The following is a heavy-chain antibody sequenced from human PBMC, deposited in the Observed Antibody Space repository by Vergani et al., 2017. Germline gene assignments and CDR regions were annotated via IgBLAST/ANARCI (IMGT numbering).Heavy chain of an antibody. J-gene: IGHJ4*02. Sequence: EVQLVESGGGLVKPGGSLRLSCAASGFTFSSYSMNWVRQAPGKGLEWVSSISSSSSYTNYADSVKGRFTISRDNAKNSLYLQMNSLRAEDTAVYYCARDGSGSYLGYWGQGTLVTVSS. CDR3: ARDGSGSYLGY. D-gene: IGHD3-10*01. CDR1: GFTFSSYS. CDR2: ISSSSSYT. V-gene: IGHV3-21*01.